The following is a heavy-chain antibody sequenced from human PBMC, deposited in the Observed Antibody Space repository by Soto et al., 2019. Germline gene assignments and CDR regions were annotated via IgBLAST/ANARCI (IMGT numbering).Heavy chain of an antibody. Sequence: QAQLVQSGPEVKEPGASVKVSCKASSYTFSSRGIYWVRQAPGQGLEWMGWISPHNAKTHYAQSLQGRVTLTTDTSTSTAYMDLRSLRSDDTAVYYCVREAGDYDWYFDLWGRGTTVTVSS. CDR3: VREAGDYDWYFDL. D-gene: IGHD4-17*01. CDR1: SYTFSSRG. J-gene: IGHJ2*01. V-gene: IGHV1-18*01. CDR2: ISPHNAKT.